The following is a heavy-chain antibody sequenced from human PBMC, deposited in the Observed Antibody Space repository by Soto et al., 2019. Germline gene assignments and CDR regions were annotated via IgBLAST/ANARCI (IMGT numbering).Heavy chain of an antibody. CDR1: GVSITTNNW. Sequence: QVQLQESGPGLVRPSGTLALTCAVSGVSITTNNWCSWVRQPPGKWLEWIGEIYHNGNTNYTPSLKSRVRMSVDTSKNHFSLKVTSVTTSDTAIYYCARDAAVPVETDRFDYGGEGTLVAVSS. J-gene: IGHJ4*02. CDR3: ARDAAVPVETDRFDY. V-gene: IGHV4-4*02. D-gene: IGHD6-19*01. CDR2: IYHNGNT.